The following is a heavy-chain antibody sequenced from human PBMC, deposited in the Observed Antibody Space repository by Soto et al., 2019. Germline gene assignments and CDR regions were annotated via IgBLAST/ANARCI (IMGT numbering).Heavy chain of an antibody. J-gene: IGHJ4*02. Sequence: LRLSCAASGFTFSSYAMHWVRQAPGKGLEWVAVISYDGSNKYYADSVKGRFTISRDNSKNTLYLQMNSLRAEDTAVYYCARETIHYYDSSGYPDYWGQGTLVTVSS. V-gene: IGHV3-30-3*01. CDR3: ARETIHYYDSSGYPDY. D-gene: IGHD3-22*01. CDR2: ISYDGSNK. CDR1: GFTFSSYA.